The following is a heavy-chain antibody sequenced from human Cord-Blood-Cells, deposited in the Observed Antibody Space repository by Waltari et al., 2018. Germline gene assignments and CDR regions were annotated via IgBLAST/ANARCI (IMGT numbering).Heavy chain of an antibody. CDR3: ATHSRIAAAGAEYFQH. J-gene: IGHJ1*01. CDR2: IYYSGST. V-gene: IGHV4-61*01. D-gene: IGHD6-13*01. CDR1: GGSVSSGSSY. Sequence: QVQLQESGPGLVKPSETLSLTCTVSGGSVSSGSSYWSWIRQPPGKGLEWIGYIYYSGSTNYNPSLKSRVTISVDTSKNQFSLKLSSVTAADTAVYYCATHSRIAAAGAEYFQHWGQGTLVTVSS.